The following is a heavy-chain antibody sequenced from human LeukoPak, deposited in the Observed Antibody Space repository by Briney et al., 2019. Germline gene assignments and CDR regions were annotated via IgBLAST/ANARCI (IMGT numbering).Heavy chain of an antibody. J-gene: IGHJ4*02. D-gene: IGHD3-16*01. CDR2: IYYSGST. Sequence: SETLSLTCTVSGGSISSGGYYWSWIRQHPGKGLEWIGYIYYSGSTYYNPSLKSRVTISVDTSKNQFSLKLSSVTAADTAVYYCARVSSYRGSYYFDYWGQGTLVTVSS. V-gene: IGHV4-61*08. CDR3: ARVSSYRGSYYFDY. CDR1: GGSISSGGYY.